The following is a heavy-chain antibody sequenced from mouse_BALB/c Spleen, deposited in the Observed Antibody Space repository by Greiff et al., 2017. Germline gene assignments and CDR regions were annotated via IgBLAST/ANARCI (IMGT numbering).Heavy chain of an antibody. J-gene: IGHJ4*01. CDR2: INPSNGGT. D-gene: IGHD6-1*01. CDR3: TRSNSLSYAMDY. CDR1: GYTFTSYY. V-gene: IGHV1S81*02. Sequence: QVQLQQSGAELVKPGASVKLSCKASGYTFTSYYMYWVKQRPGQGLEWIGEINPSNGGTNFNEKFKSKATLTVDKSSSTAYMQLSSLTSEDSAVYYCTRSNSLSYAMDYWGQGTSVTVSS.